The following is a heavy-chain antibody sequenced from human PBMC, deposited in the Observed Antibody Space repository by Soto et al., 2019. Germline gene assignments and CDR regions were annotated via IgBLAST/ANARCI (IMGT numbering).Heavy chain of an antibody. CDR1: GYIFTSYY. CDR2: INPFDGSR. V-gene: IGHV1-46*03. J-gene: IGHJ4*02. CDR3: SRVDPGETSPFDH. Sequence: QVELVQSGAEVKKPGASVKVSCKASGYIFTSYYLHWVRQAPGQGLEWMGWINPFDGSRMFAQSFQGRVTFTSDTSTSTVYIELSGLRSDDTAVYYCSRVDPGETSPFDHWGQGTLVIVSS. D-gene: IGHD3-10*01.